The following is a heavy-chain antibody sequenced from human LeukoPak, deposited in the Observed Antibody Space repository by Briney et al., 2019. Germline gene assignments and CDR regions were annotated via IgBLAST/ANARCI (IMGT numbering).Heavy chain of an antibody. CDR3: ARDSYYYGSGSDY. Sequence: PSETLSLTCAVYGGSFSGYYWSWMRQPPGKGLEWIGEINHSGSTNYNPTLKSRVTISVDTSKNQFSLKLSSVTAADTAVYYCARDSYYYGSGSDYWGQGTLVTVSS. CDR1: GGSFSGYY. D-gene: IGHD3-10*01. V-gene: IGHV4-34*01. CDR2: INHSGST. J-gene: IGHJ4*02.